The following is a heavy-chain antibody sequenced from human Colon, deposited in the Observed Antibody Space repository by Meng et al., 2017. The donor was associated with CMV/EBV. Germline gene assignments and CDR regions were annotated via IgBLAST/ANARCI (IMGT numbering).Heavy chain of an antibody. V-gene: IGHV4-38-2*02. Sequence: SETLSLTCNVSGYSISSGYYWGWIRQPPGKGLEWIGSMYHTGSSYYNPSLRSRVTISVDTSKNQFSLKLSSVTAADTAVYFCARAFVATIWANWFDPWGQGTLVTVSS. CDR1: GYSISSGYY. CDR3: ARAFVATIWANWFDP. J-gene: IGHJ5*02. D-gene: IGHD5-12*01. CDR2: MYHTGSS.